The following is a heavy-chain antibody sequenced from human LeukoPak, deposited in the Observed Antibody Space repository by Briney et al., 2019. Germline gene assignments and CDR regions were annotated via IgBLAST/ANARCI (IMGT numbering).Heavy chain of an antibody. CDR3: AKDILSLSLAVAGLGLDY. Sequence: PGGSLRLSCAVSGFMFSSYTMSWVRQAPGKGLEWVSAISGSGGSTYYADSVKGRFTISRDNSKNTLYLQMNSLRAEDTAVYYCAKDILSLSLAVAGLGLDYWGQGTLVTVSS. V-gene: IGHV3-23*01. J-gene: IGHJ4*02. CDR2: ISGSGGST. D-gene: IGHD6-19*01. CDR1: GFMFSSYT.